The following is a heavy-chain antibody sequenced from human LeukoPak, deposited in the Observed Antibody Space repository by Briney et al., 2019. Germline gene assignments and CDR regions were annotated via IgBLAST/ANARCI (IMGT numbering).Heavy chain of an antibody. J-gene: IGHJ4*02. V-gene: IGHV1-18*01. CDR1: GYTFTSYG. CDR3: ARQEGIAAAAPFDY. CDR2: ISAYNGNT. Sequence: DSVKVSCKASGYTFTSYGISWVRQAPGQGLEWMGWISAYNGNTNYAQKLQGRVTMTTDTSTSTAYMELRSLRSDDTAVYYCARQEGIAAAAPFDYWGQGTLVTVSS. D-gene: IGHD6-13*01.